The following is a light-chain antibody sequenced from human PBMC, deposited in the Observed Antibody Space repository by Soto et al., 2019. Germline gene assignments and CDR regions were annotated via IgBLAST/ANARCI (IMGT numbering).Light chain of an antibody. J-gene: IGKJ5*01. CDR1: QSVRSNH. V-gene: IGKV3-20*01. CDR3: QQYGTSPTT. CDR2: GAS. Sequence: EIVLVQSPDTLPLCPGERVILSCRASQSVRSNHLAWYQQKPGQAPRPLMFGASIRATGIPDRFSGSGSGTDFTLTISRLEPEDFGVYYCQQYGTSPTTFGQGTRL.